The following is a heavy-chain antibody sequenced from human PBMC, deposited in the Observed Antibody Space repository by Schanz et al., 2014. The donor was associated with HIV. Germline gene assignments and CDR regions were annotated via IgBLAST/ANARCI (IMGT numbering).Heavy chain of an antibody. CDR3: AKVGRIYSTTWIDY. J-gene: IGHJ4*02. CDR2: ISYDGSNE. CDR1: GFTFSSYG. V-gene: IGHV3-30*18. D-gene: IGHD2-2*01. Sequence: QVQLVESGGGVVQPGRSLRLSCAASGFTFSSYGMHWVRQAPGKGLEWVAVISYDGSNEYYGDSVKGRFTISRDNSKNTLYLQMNSLRREDTAVYYCAKVGRIYSTTWIDYWGQGTLVIVSS.